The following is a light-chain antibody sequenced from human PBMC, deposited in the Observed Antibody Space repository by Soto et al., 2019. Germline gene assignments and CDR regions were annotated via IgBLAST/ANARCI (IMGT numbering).Light chain of an antibody. J-gene: IGLJ1*01. Sequence: QSALTQPASVSGSPGQSITISCTGTSSDVGGYKYVTWYQQHPGKAPKVMIYEVSNRPSGVSNRFSGSKSGNTASLTISGLQAEDEADYYCSSYTNNRSLLFGTGTKLTVL. CDR2: EVS. V-gene: IGLV2-14*01. CDR1: SSDVGGYKY. CDR3: SSYTNNRSLL.